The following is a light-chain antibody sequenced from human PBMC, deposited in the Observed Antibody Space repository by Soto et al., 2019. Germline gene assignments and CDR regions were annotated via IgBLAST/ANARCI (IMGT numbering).Light chain of an antibody. V-gene: IGLV2-8*01. CDR2: EVT. CDR1: SSDVGAYNY. Sequence: QSALTQPPSASGSPGQSVTISCTGTSSDVGAYNYVSWYQQHAGKAPKLVIYEVTKRPSGVPDRFSGSKSANTASLTVSGLQAEDEADYCRSSFASSNTWVFGGGTKLTVL. J-gene: IGLJ3*02. CDR3: SSFASSNTWV.